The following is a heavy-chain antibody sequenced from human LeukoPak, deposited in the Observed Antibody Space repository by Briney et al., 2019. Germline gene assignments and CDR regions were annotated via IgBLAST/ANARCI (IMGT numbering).Heavy chain of an antibody. CDR3: ARYTVTNLLDY. Sequence: PSETLSLTCSVSGGSISSDDDYWSWIRQPPGKGLEWIGYINHSGNTYYIPSLRSRATISIGTSKIRFSLELSSVTAADTAIYYCARYTVTNLLDYWGQGTLVTVSS. D-gene: IGHD4-17*01. CDR1: GGSISSDDDY. J-gene: IGHJ4*02. V-gene: IGHV4-30-4*08. CDR2: INHSGNT.